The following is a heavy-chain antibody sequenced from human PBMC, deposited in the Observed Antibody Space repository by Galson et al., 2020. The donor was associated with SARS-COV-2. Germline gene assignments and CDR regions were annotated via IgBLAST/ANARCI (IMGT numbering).Heavy chain of an antibody. CDR1: GGSNSGTDYY. V-gene: IGHV4-61*02. J-gene: IGHJ4*02. D-gene: IGHD6-19*01. CDR2: IHSGGST. CDR3: AAGPVAGTGE. Sequence: SETLSLTCAVSGGSNSGTDYYWSWIRQPAGKGLEWLGRIHSGGSTNYNPSLKSRVAISVDTSKNQFSLKLTSVTAADMAVYFCAAGPVAGTGEWGQGTLVTVSS.